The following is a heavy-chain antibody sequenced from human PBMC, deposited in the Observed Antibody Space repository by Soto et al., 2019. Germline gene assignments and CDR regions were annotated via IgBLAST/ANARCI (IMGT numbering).Heavy chain of an antibody. V-gene: IGHV3-11*01. CDR2: LSQTATAI. Sequence: ESGGGLVKPGGSLRLSCVASGFTFSDYYMGWVRQAPGKGLEWVSYLSQTATAIHYADSVRGRFTISRDNAKNSLYLEMSSLRAEDTAMYYCARWSSAFDYWGRGTLVTVSS. J-gene: IGHJ4*02. CDR1: GFTFSDYY. CDR3: ARWSSAFDY.